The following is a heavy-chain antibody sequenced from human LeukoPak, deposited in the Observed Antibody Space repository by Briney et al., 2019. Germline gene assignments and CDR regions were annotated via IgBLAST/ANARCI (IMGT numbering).Heavy chain of an antibody. J-gene: IGHJ4*02. D-gene: IGHD3-22*01. Sequence: KPSETLSLTCTVSGGSVSSGSYYWSWIRQPPGKGLEWIGYIYYSGSTNYNPSLKSRVTISVDTSKNQFSLKLSSVTAADTAVYYCARVVPYYYDSSGYYSYWGQGTLVTVSS. V-gene: IGHV4-61*01. CDR1: GGSVSSGSYY. CDR2: IYYSGST. CDR3: ARVVPYYYDSSGYYSY.